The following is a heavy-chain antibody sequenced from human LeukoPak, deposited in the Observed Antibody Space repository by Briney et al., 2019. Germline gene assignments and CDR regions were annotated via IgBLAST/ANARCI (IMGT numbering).Heavy chain of an antibody. D-gene: IGHD3-22*01. J-gene: IGHJ2*01. Sequence: ASVKVSCKASGGTFSSYAISWVRQAPGQGLEWMGRIIPILDIANYAQKFQGRVTITADKSTSTAYMELSSLRSEDTAVYYCARGSAYDSSGYYHWYFDLWGRGTLVTVSS. CDR3: ARGSAYDSSGYYHWYFDL. CDR2: IIPILDIA. V-gene: IGHV1-69*04. CDR1: GGTFSSYA.